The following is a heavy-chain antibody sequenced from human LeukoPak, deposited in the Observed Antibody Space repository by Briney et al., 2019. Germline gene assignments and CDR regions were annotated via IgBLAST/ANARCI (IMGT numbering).Heavy chain of an antibody. CDR2: ISGSGGST. J-gene: IGHJ4*02. CDR3: AKGDDYGDYASDY. D-gene: IGHD4-17*01. Sequence: GGSLRLSCAAPGFTFSSYAMSWVRQAPGKGLEWVSAISGSGGSTYYADSVKGRFTISRDNSKNTLYLQMNSLRAEDTAVYYCAKGDDYGDYASDYWGQGTLVTVSS. V-gene: IGHV3-23*01. CDR1: GFTFSSYA.